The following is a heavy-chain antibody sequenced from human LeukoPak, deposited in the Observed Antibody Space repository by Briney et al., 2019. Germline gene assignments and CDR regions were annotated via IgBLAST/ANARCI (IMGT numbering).Heavy chain of an antibody. CDR1: GYTFTSYD. Sequence: ASVKVSCKASGYTFTSYDINWVRQAPGQGLEWMGIINPSGGSTSYAQKFQGRVTMTRDTSTSTVYMELSSLRSEDTAVYYCARHQWYYDILTGYRQAGAFDIWGQGTMVTVSS. J-gene: IGHJ3*02. V-gene: IGHV1-46*01. CDR3: ARHQWYYDILTGYRQAGAFDI. D-gene: IGHD3-9*01. CDR2: INPSGGST.